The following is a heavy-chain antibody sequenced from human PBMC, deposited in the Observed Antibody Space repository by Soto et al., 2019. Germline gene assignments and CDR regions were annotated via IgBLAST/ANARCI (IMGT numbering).Heavy chain of an antibody. D-gene: IGHD3-10*01. CDR3: AHEPLIIRGVCSAY. J-gene: IGHJ4*02. Sequence: QITLKESGPTLVKPTQTLTLTCTFSGFSLNTSGVGVGWIREPPGKALEWLALIYWDDDKHYSPSLESRLTITKDTSKNQVVLTMTNMDPVDTATYYCAHEPLIIRGVCSAYWGQGNLITVSS. V-gene: IGHV2-5*02. CDR2: IYWDDDK. CDR1: GFSLNTSGVG.